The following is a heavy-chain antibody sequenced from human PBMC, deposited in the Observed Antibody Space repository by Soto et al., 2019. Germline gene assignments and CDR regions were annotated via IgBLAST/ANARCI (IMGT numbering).Heavy chain of an antibody. J-gene: IGHJ4*02. D-gene: IGHD3-22*01. CDR1: GGSISSGGYY. CDR3: ARETYYYDSSGYLYHFDY. V-gene: IGHV4-31*03. Sequence: QVQLQESGPGLVKPSQTLSLTCTVSGGSISSGGYYWSWIRQHPGKGLEWIGYIYYSGSTYYNPSLKSRVTISVDTSKNQFSLKLSSVTAADMAMYYCARETYYYDSSGYLYHFDYWGQGTLVTVSS. CDR2: IYYSGST.